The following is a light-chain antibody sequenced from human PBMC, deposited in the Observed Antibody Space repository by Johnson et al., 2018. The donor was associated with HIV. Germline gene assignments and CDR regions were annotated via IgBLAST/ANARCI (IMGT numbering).Light chain of an antibody. CDR1: SSNIGNNY. CDR3: GTWDSSLTASV. CDR2: ENN. V-gene: IGLV1-51*02. J-gene: IGLJ1*01. Sequence: QSVLTQPPSVSAAPGQKVTISCSGSSSNIGNNYVSWYQQLPGTAPKLLIYENNKRPSGIPDRFSGSKSGTSATLGITGLQTGDEADDYCGTWDSSLTASVFGTGTKATVL.